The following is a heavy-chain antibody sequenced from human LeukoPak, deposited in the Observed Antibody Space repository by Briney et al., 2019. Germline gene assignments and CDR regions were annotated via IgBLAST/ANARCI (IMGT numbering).Heavy chain of an antibody. CDR1: GCTFDDYA. D-gene: IGHD6-19*01. CDR2: IRWNSGSI. Sequence: GGFLRLSCAASGCTFDDYAMRWVRQAPGKGLEWVSGIRWNSGSIGYADSVKGRFTISRDNAKNSLYLQMNSLRAEDKALYYRAKGYSSGWYYFDYWGQGTLVTVSS. J-gene: IGHJ4*02. V-gene: IGHV3-9*01. CDR3: AKGYSSGWYYFDY.